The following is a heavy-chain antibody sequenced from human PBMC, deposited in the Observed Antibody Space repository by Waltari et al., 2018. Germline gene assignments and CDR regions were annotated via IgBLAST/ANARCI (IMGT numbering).Heavy chain of an antibody. CDR1: GYSTSGGDS. CDR3: ARRGRLSSYFFDY. D-gene: IGHD2-15*01. J-gene: IGHJ4*02. Sequence: QLHLQVSGPGLLKPSEPLSLPCAVSGYSTSGGDSSCWIRQPPGKGLEWIGSIYPGGYTYFNPSLKSRVTISVDKSKNQYSLNLRSMTAADTAVYYCARRGRLSSYFFDYWGQGTLLTVSS. CDR2: IYPGGYT. V-gene: IGHV4-38-2*01.